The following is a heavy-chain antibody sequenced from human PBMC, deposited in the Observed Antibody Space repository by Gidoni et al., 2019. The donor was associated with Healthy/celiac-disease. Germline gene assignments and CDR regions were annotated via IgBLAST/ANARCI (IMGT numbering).Heavy chain of an antibody. D-gene: IGHD6-13*01. CDR3: ARGAYSSSWSHFDY. CDR2: INPNSGGT. Sequence: QVQLVQSAAEVKKPGASVKVSCKASGYPFTGYYMHWVRPAPGQGLEWMGRINPNSGGTNYAQKFQGRVTMTRDTSISTAYMELSRLRSDDTVVYYCARGAYSSSWSHFDYWGQGTLVTVSS. V-gene: IGHV1-2*05. CDR1: GYPFTGYY. J-gene: IGHJ4*02.